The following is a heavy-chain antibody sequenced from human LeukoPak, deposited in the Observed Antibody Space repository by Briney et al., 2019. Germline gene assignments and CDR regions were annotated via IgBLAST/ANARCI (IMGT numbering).Heavy chain of an antibody. D-gene: IGHD6-19*01. CDR1: GFTFSSYG. J-gene: IGHJ6*02. CDR2: IWYDGSNK. CDR3: ARERIAVAGTRDYYYYYYGMDV. V-gene: IGHV3-33*01. Sequence: PGRSLRLSCAASGFTFSSYGMHWVRQAPGKGLEWVAVIWYDGSNKYYADSVKGRFTISRDNSKNTLYLQMNSLRAEDTAVYYCARERIAVAGTRDYYYYYYGMDVWGQATTVTVSS.